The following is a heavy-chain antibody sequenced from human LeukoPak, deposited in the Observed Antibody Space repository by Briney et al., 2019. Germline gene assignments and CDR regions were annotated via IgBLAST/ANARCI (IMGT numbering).Heavy chain of an antibody. CDR1: GYTFTTYG. J-gene: IGHJ5*02. D-gene: IGHD2-2*01. CDR2: IGPYNINT. Sequence: GASVKVSCTAFGYTFTTYGINWVRQAPGQGLAWMGWIGPYNINTHYAQKVQGRVTMTTDTSTSTAYMELRSLRSDDTAVYYCARTRDCSKTNCYVMDPWGQGTLVTVSS. V-gene: IGHV1-18*04. CDR3: ARTRDCSKTNCYVMDP.